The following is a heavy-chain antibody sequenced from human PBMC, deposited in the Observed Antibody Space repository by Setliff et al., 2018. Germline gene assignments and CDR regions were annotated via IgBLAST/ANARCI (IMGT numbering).Heavy chain of an antibody. V-gene: IGHV3-23*01. CDR3: TRDPGPGNAFDI. J-gene: IGHJ3*02. Sequence: PGGSLRLSCAASGFTFSNNAMNWVRQAPGKGLEWVSAIGGSGGDTYYTDSVKGRFTISRDNSKNTLHLQLNSLRADDTAVYYCTRDPGPGNAFDIWGQGTMVTVSS. CDR2: IGGSGGDT. CDR1: GFTFSNNA.